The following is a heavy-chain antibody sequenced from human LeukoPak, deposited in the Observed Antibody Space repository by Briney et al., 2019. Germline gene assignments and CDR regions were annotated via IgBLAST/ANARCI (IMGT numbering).Heavy chain of an antibody. Sequence: GGSLRLSCAASGFTFRNYWMIWVRQAQGKGLEWVGNIKEDGSEKRYADSVRGRFTISRDNAQTSIYLQMNSLRADDTAVYYCARASKPWLQLTWGQGTLVTVSS. D-gene: IGHD5-24*01. CDR1: GFTFRNYW. V-gene: IGHV3-7*05. J-gene: IGHJ5*02. CDR2: IKEDGSEK. CDR3: ARASKPWLQLT.